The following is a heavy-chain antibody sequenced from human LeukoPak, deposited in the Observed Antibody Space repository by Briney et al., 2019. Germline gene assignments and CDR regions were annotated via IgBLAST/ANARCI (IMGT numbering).Heavy chain of an antibody. Sequence: GASVKVSCKASEYTFTSYYMHWVRQVPGQGLEWMGWINPNSGGTNYAQKSQGRVTMTRDTSISTAYMELSRLRSDDTAVYYCAYIAAAGQVDYWGQGTLVTVSS. CDR3: AYIAAAGQVDY. D-gene: IGHD6-13*01. CDR2: INPNSGGT. J-gene: IGHJ4*02. CDR1: EYTFTSYY. V-gene: IGHV1-2*02.